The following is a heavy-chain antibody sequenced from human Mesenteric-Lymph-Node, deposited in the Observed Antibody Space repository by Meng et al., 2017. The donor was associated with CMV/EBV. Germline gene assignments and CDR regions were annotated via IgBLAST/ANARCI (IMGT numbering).Heavy chain of an antibody. J-gene: IGHJ4*02. CDR2: FNHSGRT. Sequence: GELHRGGEGWLKPSGTLSVSCVVYGGSFSGYYWNWIRQSPEKGLEWIGEFNHSGRTTYTPSFTSRIIISVDTSTNQISLNMSSVTAADTAVYYCARGSSYDILTGYFDYWGQGALVTVSS. V-gene: IGHV4-34*01. CDR1: GGSFSGYY. D-gene: IGHD3-9*01. CDR3: ARGSSYDILTGYFDY.